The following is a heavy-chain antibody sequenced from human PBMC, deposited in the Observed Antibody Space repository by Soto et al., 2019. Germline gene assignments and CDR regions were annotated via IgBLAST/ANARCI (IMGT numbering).Heavy chain of an antibody. CDR3: ARTYYDFWSGYYTYFDY. Sequence: PSETLSLTCTVSGGSISSSSYYWGWIRQPPGKGLEWIGSIYYSGSTYYNPSLKSRVTISVDTSKNQFSLKLSSVTAADTAVYYCARTYYDFWSGYYTYFDYWGQGXLVTVSS. J-gene: IGHJ4*02. D-gene: IGHD3-3*01. V-gene: IGHV4-39*01. CDR2: IYYSGST. CDR1: GGSISSSSYY.